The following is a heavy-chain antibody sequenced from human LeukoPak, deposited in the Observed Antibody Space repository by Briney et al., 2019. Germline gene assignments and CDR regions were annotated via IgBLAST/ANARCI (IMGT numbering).Heavy chain of an antibody. J-gene: IGHJ5*02. D-gene: IGHD6-19*01. CDR3: ARDSSGLNWFDP. Sequence: SETLSLTCTVSGGSISSYYWSWIRQPPGKGLEWIGYIYYSGTTNYNPSLKSRVTISVDTSKNQFSLKLSSVTAADTAVYYCARDSSGLNWFDPWGQGALVTVSS. V-gene: IGHV4-59*01. CDR2: IYYSGTT. CDR1: GGSISSYY.